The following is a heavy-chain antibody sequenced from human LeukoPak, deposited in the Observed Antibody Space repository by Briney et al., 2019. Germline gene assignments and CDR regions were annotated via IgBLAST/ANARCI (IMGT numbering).Heavy chain of an antibody. V-gene: IGHV4-34*01. CDR1: GGSFSGYY. D-gene: IGHD3-16*01. CDR2: INHSGST. J-gene: IGHJ3*01. Sequence: PSETLSLTFAVYGGSFSGYYWSWIRQPPGKGLEWIGEINHSGSTNYNPSLKSRVTISVDTSKNQFSLKLSSVTAADTAVYYRARGQRITFILWGQGTMVTVSS. CDR3: ARGQRITFIL.